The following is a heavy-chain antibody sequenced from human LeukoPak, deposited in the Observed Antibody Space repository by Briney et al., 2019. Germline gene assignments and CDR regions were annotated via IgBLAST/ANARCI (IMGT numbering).Heavy chain of an antibody. Sequence: GGSLRLSCAASGFTFSDYDMHWVRQATGKGLEWVSAIGTAGDTYYTGPVKGRFTISRENAMNSLYLQMNSLRAGDTAVYYCARVAKERVGGVYYFDYWGQGTLVTVSS. CDR2: IGTAGDT. CDR1: GFTFSDYD. D-gene: IGHD1-1*01. V-gene: IGHV3-13*01. CDR3: ARVAKERVGGVYYFDY. J-gene: IGHJ4*02.